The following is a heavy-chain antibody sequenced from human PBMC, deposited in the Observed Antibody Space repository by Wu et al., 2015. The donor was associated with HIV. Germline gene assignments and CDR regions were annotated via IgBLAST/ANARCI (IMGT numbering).Heavy chain of an antibody. Sequence: QVHLVQSGAEMTRPGASVKVSCKTSGYTFADHFVHWVRQAPGQGFEWIGWINPITGVTGYAQIFQGRVTLTREVSITTAYLEMTRLKLDDTAVYYCARGLRWGGLYGTDSWGQGSLVTVSS. V-gene: IGHV1-2*02. D-gene: IGHD3-16*01. CDR3: ARGLRWGGLYGTDS. CDR2: INPITGVT. CDR1: GYTFADHF. J-gene: IGHJ4*02.